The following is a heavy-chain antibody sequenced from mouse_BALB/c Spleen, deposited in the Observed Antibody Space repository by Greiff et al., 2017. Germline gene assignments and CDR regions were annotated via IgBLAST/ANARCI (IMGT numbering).Heavy chain of an antibody. Sequence: EVQLVESGGGLVQPGGSLKLSCAASGFTFSSYTMSWVRQTPEKRLEWVAYISNGGGSTYYPDTVKGRFTISRDNAKNTLYLQMSSLKSKDTAMYYCARHRSYYGSSYSYAMDYWGQGTSVTVSS. D-gene: IGHD1-1*01. V-gene: IGHV5-12-2*01. CDR1: GFTFSSYT. J-gene: IGHJ4*01. CDR3: ARHRSYYGSSYSYAMDY. CDR2: ISNGGGST.